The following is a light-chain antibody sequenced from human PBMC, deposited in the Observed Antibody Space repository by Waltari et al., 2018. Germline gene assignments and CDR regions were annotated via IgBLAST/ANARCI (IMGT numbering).Light chain of an antibody. CDR1: QALNNW. V-gene: IGKV1-12*01. CDR3: QQGYNPPYT. CDR2: AAS. Sequence: DIQMTQSPSSLSASVGDKVTITCRASQALNNWLAWYQQKPAKAPKLLIYAASHLQDGVPSRFSGSGSGTDYSLTINSLQPEDFASYYCQQGYNPPYTFGRGTRVEFK. J-gene: IGKJ2*01.